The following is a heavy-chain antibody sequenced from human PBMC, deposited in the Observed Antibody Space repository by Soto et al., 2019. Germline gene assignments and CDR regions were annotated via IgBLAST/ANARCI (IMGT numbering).Heavy chain of an antibody. CDR1: GGSISSYY. V-gene: IGHV4-59*01. CDR3: ASLPNGSGGSCYGEFDY. CDR2: IYYSGST. Sequence: SETLSLTCTVSGGSISSYYWSWIRQPPGKGLEWIGYIYYSGSTNYNPSLKSRVTISVDTSKHQFSLKLSSVTAADTAVYYCASLPNGSGGSCYGEFDYWGQGTLVTVSS. J-gene: IGHJ4*02. D-gene: IGHD2-15*01.